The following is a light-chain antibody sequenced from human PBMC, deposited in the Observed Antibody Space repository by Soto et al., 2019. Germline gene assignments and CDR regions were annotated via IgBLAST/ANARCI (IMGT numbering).Light chain of an antibody. CDR2: GAS. V-gene: IGKV3-20*01. J-gene: IGKJ1*01. CDR1: QSVSSSY. CDR3: QQYGSSPGT. Sequence: EIVLTQTPGTLSLSPGERGTLSCRASQSVSSSYLAWYQQKPGQAPRLLIYGASSRATGIPDRFSGSGSGTDFTLTISRLEPEDFAVYYCQQYGSSPGTFGQGTNVEIK.